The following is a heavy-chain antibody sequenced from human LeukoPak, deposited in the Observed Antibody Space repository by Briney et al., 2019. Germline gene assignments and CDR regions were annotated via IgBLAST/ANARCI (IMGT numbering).Heavy chain of an antibody. V-gene: IGHV3-23*01. CDR1: GFTFSSYA. CDR3: AKDPRITTIVVVVRFDI. Sequence: GGSLRLSCAASGFTFSSYAMSWVRQAPGKGLEWVSAISGSGGSTYYADSVKGRFTISRDNSKNTLYLQMNSLRAEDTAVYYCAKDPRITTIVVVVRFDIWGQGTMVTVSS. J-gene: IGHJ3*02. D-gene: IGHD3-22*01. CDR2: ISGSGGST.